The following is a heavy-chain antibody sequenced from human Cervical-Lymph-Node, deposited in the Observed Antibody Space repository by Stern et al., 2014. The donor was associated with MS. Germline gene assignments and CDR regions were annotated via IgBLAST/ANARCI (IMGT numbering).Heavy chain of an antibody. D-gene: IGHD5-24*01. V-gene: IGHV1-46*01. Sequence: VQLLESGAEVKKPGASVKVSCKASGYTFTSYYMHWVRQAPGQGLEWMGIINPSGGSTSYAQKFQGRVTMTRDPATSTVYKELSSLRSEDTAVYYCAREGRDGYNWDDYWGQGTLVTVSS. J-gene: IGHJ4*02. CDR1: GYTFTSYY. CDR2: INPSGGST. CDR3: AREGRDGYNWDDY.